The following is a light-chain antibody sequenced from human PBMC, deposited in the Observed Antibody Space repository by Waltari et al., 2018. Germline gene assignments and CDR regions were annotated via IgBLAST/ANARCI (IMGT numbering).Light chain of an antibody. J-gene: IGKJ5*01. CDR2: GAS. V-gene: IGKV3-20*01. Sequence: EILLPQSPGTLSLSPGETATLPCRASQNVDNNYVAWYQQKPGQPPKLLIYGASGRGSGIPDRFSGSGSGTDFTLTISRLEPEDFVVYHCQQYGTLPVTFGQGTRLEIK. CDR1: QNVDNNY. CDR3: QQYGTLPVT.